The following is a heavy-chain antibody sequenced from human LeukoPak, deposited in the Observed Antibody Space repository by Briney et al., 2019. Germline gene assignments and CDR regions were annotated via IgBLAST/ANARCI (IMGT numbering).Heavy chain of an antibody. CDR2: MSYSGSA. D-gene: IGHD3-10*01. CDR3: ARDAPSRVRGVRYFDF. J-gene: IGHJ4*02. CDR1: GDSISSNNYY. V-gene: IGHV4-30-4*01. Sequence: SEALSLTCTVSGDSISSNNYYWSWIRQSPGKGLEWIGYMSYSGSAHYNPSLKSRVTISLDTSKNHFSLNLNSVTAADTAVYYCARDAPSRVRGVRYFDFWGQGTLVTVSS.